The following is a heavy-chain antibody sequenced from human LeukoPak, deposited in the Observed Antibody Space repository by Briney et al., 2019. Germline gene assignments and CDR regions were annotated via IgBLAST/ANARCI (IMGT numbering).Heavy chain of an antibody. D-gene: IGHD4-17*01. J-gene: IGHJ4*02. CDR2: ISYDGSNK. V-gene: IGHV3-30*04. Sequence: GGSLRPSCAASGFTFSSYAMHWVRQAPGKGLEWVAVISYDGSNKYYADSVKGRFTISRDNSKNTLYLQMNSLRAEDTAVYYCASGVTTTPDYWGQGTLVTVSS. CDR3: ASGVTTTPDY. CDR1: GFTFSSYA.